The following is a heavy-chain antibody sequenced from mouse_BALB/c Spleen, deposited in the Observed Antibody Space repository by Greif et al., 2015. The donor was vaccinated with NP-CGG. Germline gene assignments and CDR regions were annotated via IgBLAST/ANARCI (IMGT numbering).Heavy chain of an antibody. CDR3: ARGGFYAMDY. CDR1: GFTFSSYG. CDR2: INSNGGST. J-gene: IGHJ4*01. Sequence: EVQVVESGGGLVQPGGSLKLSCAASGFTFSSYGMSWVRQTPDKRLELVATINSNGGSTYYPDSVKGRFTISRDNAKNTLYLQMSSLKSEDTAMYYCARGGFYAMDYWGQGTSVTVSS. D-gene: IGHD1-2*01. V-gene: IGHV5-6-3*01.